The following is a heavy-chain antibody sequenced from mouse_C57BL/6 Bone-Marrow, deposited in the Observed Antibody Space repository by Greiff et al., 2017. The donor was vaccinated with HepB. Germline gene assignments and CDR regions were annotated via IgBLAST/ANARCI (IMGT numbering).Heavy chain of an antibody. CDR1: GFSFNTYA. Sequence: EVKLMESGGGLVQPKGSLKLSCAASGFSFNTYAMNWVRQAPGKGLEWVARIRSKSNNYATYYADSVKDRFTISRDDSESMLYLQMNNLKTEDTAMYYCVRHKGYDGYSLYAMDYWGQGTSVTVSS. J-gene: IGHJ4*01. V-gene: IGHV10-1*01. CDR2: IRSKSNNYAT. CDR3: VRHKGYDGYSLYAMDY. D-gene: IGHD2-3*01.